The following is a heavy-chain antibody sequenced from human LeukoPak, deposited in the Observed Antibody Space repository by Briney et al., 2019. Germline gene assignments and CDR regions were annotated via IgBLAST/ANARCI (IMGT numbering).Heavy chain of an antibody. CDR2: ISYDGSND. D-gene: IGHD6-19*01. Sequence: GGSLRLSCAAPGFTFSGYAMHWVRQAPGKGLEWVAVISYDGSNDYYADSVKGRFTISRDNSKNTLYLQMNSLRAEDTAVYYCATNGPGIAVAGYVDYWGQGTLVTVSS. J-gene: IGHJ4*02. CDR1: GFTFSGYA. V-gene: IGHV3-30-3*01. CDR3: ATNGPGIAVAGYVDY.